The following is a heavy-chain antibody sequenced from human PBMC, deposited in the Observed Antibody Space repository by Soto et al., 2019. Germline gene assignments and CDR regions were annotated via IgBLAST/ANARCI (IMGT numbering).Heavy chain of an antibody. CDR2: ISYDGSNK. V-gene: IGHV3-30*18. CDR3: AKDRGAYSSSWLDY. D-gene: IGHD6-6*01. CDR1: GFTFSSYG. J-gene: IGHJ4*02. Sequence: PGGSLRLSCAASGFTFSSYGMHWVRQAPGKGLEWVAVISYDGSNKYYADSVKGRFTISRDNSKNTLYLQMNSLRAEDTAVYYCAKDRGAYSSSWLDYWGPGTLVTVSS.